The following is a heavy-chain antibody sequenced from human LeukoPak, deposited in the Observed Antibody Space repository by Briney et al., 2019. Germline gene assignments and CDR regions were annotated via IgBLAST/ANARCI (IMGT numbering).Heavy chain of an antibody. V-gene: IGHV3-21*01. J-gene: IGHJ4*02. CDR3: ARTHEQQLVHDDY. Sequence: PGGALRLSCAASGFTFSSYSMNWVRQAPGKGLEWVSAISSSSGYIYYADSVKGRFTISRDNAKNSLYLQMNSLRAEDTAVYYCARTHEQQLVHDDYWGQGKVVTVSS. CDR2: ISSSSGYI. CDR1: GFTFSSYS. D-gene: IGHD6-13*01.